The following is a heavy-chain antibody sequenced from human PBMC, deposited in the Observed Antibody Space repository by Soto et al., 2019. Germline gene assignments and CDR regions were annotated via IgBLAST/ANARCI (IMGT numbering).Heavy chain of an antibody. CDR3: ASAHYDFWSGYYQAYYYYYGMDV. J-gene: IGHJ6*02. Sequence: GGSLRLSCAASGFTFSDYYMSWIRQAPGKGLEWVSYISSSGSTIYYADSVKGRFTISRDNAKNSLYLQMNSLRAEDTAVYYCASAHYDFWSGYYQAYYYYYGMDVWGQGTTVTVSS. V-gene: IGHV3-11*01. D-gene: IGHD3-3*01. CDR2: ISSSGSTI. CDR1: GFTFSDYY.